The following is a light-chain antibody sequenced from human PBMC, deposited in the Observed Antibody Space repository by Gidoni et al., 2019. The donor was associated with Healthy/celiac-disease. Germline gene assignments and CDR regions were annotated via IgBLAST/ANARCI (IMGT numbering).Light chain of an antibody. CDR2: YDS. V-gene: IGLV3-21*04. Sequence: SSVLTQPPSVSVAQGKTARITCGGNNIGSKSVHWYQQRPGQAPVLVIYYDSDRPSGIPERFSGSNSGNTATLTSSRVEAGDEADYYCQVWDSSSDHVVFGGGTKLTVL. CDR3: QVWDSSSDHVV. CDR1: NIGSKS. J-gene: IGLJ2*01.